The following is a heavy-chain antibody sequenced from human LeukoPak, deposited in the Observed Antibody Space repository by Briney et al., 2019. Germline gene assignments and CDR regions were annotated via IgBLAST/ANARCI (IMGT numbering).Heavy chain of an antibody. D-gene: IGHD3-3*01. CDR3: ARGVPTDGDFWSGYYTKYYYYMDV. Sequence: PSETLSLTCTVSGDSISSGSYYWSWIRQPAGKGLEWIGRMSTSGSSDYNPSLKSRVTISADTSKNQFSLKLASVTAADTAVYYCARGVPTDGDFWSGYYTKYYYYMDVWGKGTTVTVSS. J-gene: IGHJ6*03. CDR2: MSTSGSS. V-gene: IGHV4-61*02. CDR1: GDSISSGSYY.